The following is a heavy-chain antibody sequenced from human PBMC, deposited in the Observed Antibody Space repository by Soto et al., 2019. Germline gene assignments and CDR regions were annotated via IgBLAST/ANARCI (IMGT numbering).Heavy chain of an antibody. CDR3: ATELGEDPASPFGA. J-gene: IGHJ5*02. V-gene: IGHV1-69*01. Sequence: QVQLVQSGADVKKPGSSVKVSCQAPGVTFSSETLGWMRQAPGQGLERVGGIIPLFGTASYAQNYQGRVTITADESTRTVYMELSSLRHDDTAVYFCATELGEDPASPFGAWGQGTLVTVSS. CDR1: GVTFSSET. CDR2: IIPLFGTA. D-gene: IGHD3-10*01.